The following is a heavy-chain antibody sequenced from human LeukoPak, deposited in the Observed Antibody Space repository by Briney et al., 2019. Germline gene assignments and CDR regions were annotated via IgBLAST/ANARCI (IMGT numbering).Heavy chain of an antibody. D-gene: IGHD3-10*01. Sequence: GASVKVSCKAPGYTFTGYYMHWVRQAPGQGLEWMGWINPNSGGTNYAQKFQGRVTMTRDTSISTAYMELSRLRSDDTAVYYCARGDVLLWFGDGFYYYMDVWGKGTTVTVSS. CDR2: INPNSGGT. J-gene: IGHJ6*03. CDR3: ARGDVLLWFGDGFYYYMDV. V-gene: IGHV1-2*02. CDR1: GYTFTGYY.